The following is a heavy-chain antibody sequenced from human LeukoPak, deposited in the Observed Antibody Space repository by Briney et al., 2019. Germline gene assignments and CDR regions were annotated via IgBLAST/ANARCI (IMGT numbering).Heavy chain of an antibody. Sequence: GGSQRLSCAASGFTFSSYEMNWVRQAPGKGLEWVSYISSSSSTYYADSVKGRFTTSRDNTKNSVYLQMNSLRVEDTAVYYCARYGVFDYWGQGTLVTVSS. V-gene: IGHV3-48*03. CDR3: ARYGVFDY. D-gene: IGHD4-17*01. CDR2: ISSSSST. J-gene: IGHJ4*02. CDR1: GFTFSSYE.